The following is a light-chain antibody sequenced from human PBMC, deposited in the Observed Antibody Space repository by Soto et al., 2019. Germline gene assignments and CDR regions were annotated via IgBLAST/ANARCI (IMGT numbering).Light chain of an antibody. Sequence: QSALTQPASVSGSPGQSITISCTGTTSDVGAYNYVSWYQQHPGKAPKLMIYDVSDRPSEISNRLSGSKSGNTASLTISGLQAEDEADYYCSSYTRSNTYVFGAGTKVTVL. J-gene: IGLJ1*01. CDR1: TSDVGAYNY. CDR3: SSYTRSNTYV. CDR2: DVS. V-gene: IGLV2-14*03.